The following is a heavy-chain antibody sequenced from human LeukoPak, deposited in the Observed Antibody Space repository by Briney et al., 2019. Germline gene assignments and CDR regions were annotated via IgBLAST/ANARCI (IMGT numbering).Heavy chain of an antibody. J-gene: IGHJ4*02. CDR3: ARDQEGFDY. Sequence: ASVKVSCKASGYTFTSNYIHWVRQAPGQGLEWMGMIYPRDGSTSYAQKFQGRVTVTRDTPTSTVHMELSGLRSEDTAVYYCARDQEGFDYWAREPWSPSPQ. V-gene: IGHV1-46*01. CDR2: IYPRDGST. CDR1: GYTFTSNY.